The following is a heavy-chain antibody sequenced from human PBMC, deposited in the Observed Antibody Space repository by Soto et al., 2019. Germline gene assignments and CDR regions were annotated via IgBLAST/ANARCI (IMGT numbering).Heavy chain of an antibody. V-gene: IGHV1-18*01. CDR3: AKGTGTTSEASLFDY. CDR2: ISGYTGNT. Sequence: QVQLVQSGAEVKRPGASVKVSCKASGYTFTSYGINWVRQAPGQGLEWMGWISGYTGNTNYAQKLQGRVTMTTDKSPSTAYMELRSLISDDTAMYYCAKGTGTTSEASLFDYWGQGTLVTVSA. D-gene: IGHD1-1*01. J-gene: IGHJ4*02. CDR1: GYTFTSYG.